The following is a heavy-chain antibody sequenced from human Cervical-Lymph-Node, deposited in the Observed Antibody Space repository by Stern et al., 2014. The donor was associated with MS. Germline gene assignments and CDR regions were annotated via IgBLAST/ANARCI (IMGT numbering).Heavy chain of an antibody. CDR2: IKQDGTEK. J-gene: IGHJ6*02. CDR3: ARDYDFWSGYSAYYCGLDV. V-gene: IGHV3-7*01. D-gene: IGHD3-3*01. CDR1: GFIFSRYW. Sequence: EVQLVESGGGLVQPGGSLSVSCAASGFIFSRYWMSWVRQTPGKGLEWVAQIKQDGTEKHYVDSVKCRFTIARDNLKNSWYLQMHSLRAEDTAVYYCARDYDFWSGYSAYYCGLDVWGQGTTVTVS.